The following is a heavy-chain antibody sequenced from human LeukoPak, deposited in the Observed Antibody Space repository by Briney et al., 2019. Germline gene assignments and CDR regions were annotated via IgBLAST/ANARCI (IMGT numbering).Heavy chain of an antibody. J-gene: IGHJ4*02. CDR3: VRSGSYWVGLDY. Sequence: GGSLLLSCSASGFTFSSYAMHWVRQAPGKGLEYVSSINNDGGSTYYADSVKGRFTISRDNSKSTLYLQMSSLRAEDTAVYYCVRSGSYWVGLDYWGQGNPVSVSS. CDR2: INNDGGST. D-gene: IGHD1-26*01. V-gene: IGHV3-64D*09. CDR1: GFTFSSYA.